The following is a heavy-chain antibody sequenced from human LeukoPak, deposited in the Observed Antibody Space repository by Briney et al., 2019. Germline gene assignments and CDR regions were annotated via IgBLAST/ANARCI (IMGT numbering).Heavy chain of an antibody. J-gene: IGHJ4*02. D-gene: IGHD3-10*01. CDR3: ARAPGRFDRLDY. V-gene: IGHV4-34*01. Sequence: SETLSLTCAVYGGSFSGYYWSWIRQPPGKGLEWIGEINHSGSTNYNPSLKSRVTISVDTSKNQLSLKLSSVTAADTAVYYCARAPGRFDRLDYWGQGTLVTVSS. CDR1: GGSFSGYY. CDR2: INHSGST.